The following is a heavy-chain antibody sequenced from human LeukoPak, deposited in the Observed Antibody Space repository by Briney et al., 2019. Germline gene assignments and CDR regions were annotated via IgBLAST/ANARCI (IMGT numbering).Heavy chain of an antibody. CDR2: IYHTGGT. CDR3: ASSEATTTPPPYGMDV. CDR1: GVSISSGGYY. J-gene: IGHJ6*02. Sequence: SQTLSLTCTVSGVSISSGGYYWNWIRQLPGKGLEWIGNIYHTGGTFYNPSLKSRVIISVDTSKNQFSLKLSSVTAADTAVYYCASSEATTTPPPYGMDVWGQGTTVTVSS. D-gene: IGHD5-12*01. V-gene: IGHV4-31*03.